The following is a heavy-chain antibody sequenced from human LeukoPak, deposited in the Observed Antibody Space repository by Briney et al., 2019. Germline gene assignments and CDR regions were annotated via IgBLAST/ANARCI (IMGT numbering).Heavy chain of an antibody. J-gene: IGHJ5*02. CDR2: ISSSSSYI. D-gene: IGHD2-2*01. Sequence: GGSLRLSCAASGFTFSSYSMNWVRQAPGKGLEWVSSISSSSSYIYYAGSVKGRFTISRDNAKNSLYLQMNSLRAEDTAVYYCARERRRYCSSTGCSPYNWFDPWGQGTLVIVSS. CDR3: ARERRRYCSSTGCSPYNWFDP. CDR1: GFTFSSYS. V-gene: IGHV3-21*01.